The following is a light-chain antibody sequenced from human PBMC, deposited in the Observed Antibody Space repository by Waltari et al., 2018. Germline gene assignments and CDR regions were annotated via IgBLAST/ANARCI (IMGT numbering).Light chain of an antibody. V-gene: IGKV3-11*01. Sequence: IALTQSPATLSLSPGERATLSCRANQIVYISLAWYQHKPGQAPRPLIYDASDRATGIPARFSGSGSGTDFTLTISSLEPEDFAVYYCQQRSNWPPSFGGGTKVEIK. CDR1: QIVYIS. CDR2: DAS. CDR3: QQRSNWPPS. J-gene: IGKJ4*01.